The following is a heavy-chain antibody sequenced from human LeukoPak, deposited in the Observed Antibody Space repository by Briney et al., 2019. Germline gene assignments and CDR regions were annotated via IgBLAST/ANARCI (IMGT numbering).Heavy chain of an antibody. CDR2: IKQDGSEK. CDR1: GFTFSSYW. V-gene: IGHV3-7*03. CDR3: ARDRYMVRGVYYYYGMDV. Sequence: GGSLRLSCAASGFTFSSYWMSWVRQAPGKGLEWVANIKQDGSEKYYVDSVKGRFTISRDNAKNSLYLQMNSLRAEDTAVYYCARDRYMVRGVYYYYGMDVWGKGTTVTVSS. D-gene: IGHD3-10*01. J-gene: IGHJ6*04.